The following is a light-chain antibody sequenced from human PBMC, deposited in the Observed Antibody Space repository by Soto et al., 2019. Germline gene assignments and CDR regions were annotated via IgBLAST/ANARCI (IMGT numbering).Light chain of an antibody. CDR1: QRVDNY. CDR2: ESS. V-gene: IGKV3-11*01. J-gene: IGKJ1*01. CDR3: QQRSTWPQT. Sequence: EIVLTQSPATLSLSPGERATLSCRASQRVDNYLDWYQQKPGQAPRLLIYESSNRATGIPARFSGSGSGTDFSLTISSLEPEDFAVYYCQQRSTWPQTFGQGTKVDIK.